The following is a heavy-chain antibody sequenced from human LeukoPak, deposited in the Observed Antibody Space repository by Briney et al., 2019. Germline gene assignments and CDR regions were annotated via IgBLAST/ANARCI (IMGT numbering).Heavy chain of an antibody. V-gene: IGHV4-39*07. J-gene: IGHJ4*02. CDR3: AREGGGYSYEGYFDY. CDR2: IYYSGST. CDR1: GGSISSSSYY. Sequence: PSETLSLTCTVSGGSISSSSYYWGWIRQPPGKGLEWIGSIYYSGSTYYNPSLKSRVTISVDTSKNQFSLKLGSVTAADTAVYYCAREGGGYSYEGYFDYWGQGTLVTVSS. D-gene: IGHD5-18*01.